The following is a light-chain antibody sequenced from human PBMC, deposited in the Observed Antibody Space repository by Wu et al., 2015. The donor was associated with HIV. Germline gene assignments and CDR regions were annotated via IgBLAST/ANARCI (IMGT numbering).Light chain of an antibody. Sequence: EIVMTQSPATLSVSPGERATLSCRASQSVGSDLAWYQQKPGQAPRLLIYGASNRATGIPARFSGSGSGTEFTLTISSMQSDDFTAYYCQQYNNWPPFTFGQGTRLEIK. J-gene: IGKJ5*01. CDR1: QSVGSD. V-gene: IGKV3-15*01. CDR3: QQYNNWPPFT. CDR2: GAS.